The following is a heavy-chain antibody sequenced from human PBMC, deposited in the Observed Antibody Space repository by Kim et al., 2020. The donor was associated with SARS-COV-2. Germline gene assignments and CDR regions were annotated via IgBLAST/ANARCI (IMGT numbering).Heavy chain of an antibody. CDR3: AKDEGITGTHGYFQH. J-gene: IGHJ1*01. Sequence: GGSLRLSCAASGFTFSSYGMHWVRQAPGKGLEWVAVISYDGSNKYYADSVKGRFTISRDNSKNTLYLQMNSLRAEDTAVYYCAKDEGITGTHGYFQHWGQGTLVTVSS. D-gene: IGHD1-20*01. CDR1: GFTFSSYG. V-gene: IGHV3-30*18. CDR2: ISYDGSNK.